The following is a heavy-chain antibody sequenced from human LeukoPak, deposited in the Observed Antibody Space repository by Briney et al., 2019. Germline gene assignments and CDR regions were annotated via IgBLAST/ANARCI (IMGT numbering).Heavy chain of an antibody. CDR1: GGTFSSYA. CDR2: ITPILGIA. V-gene: IGHV1-69*04. J-gene: IGHJ4*02. Sequence: GASVKVSCKASGGTFSSYAISWVRQAPGQGLEWMGRITPILGIANYAQKFQGRVTITADKSTSTAYMELSSLRSEDTAVYYCARERAIAVAGLFDYWGQGTLVTVSS. D-gene: IGHD6-19*01. CDR3: ARERAIAVAGLFDY.